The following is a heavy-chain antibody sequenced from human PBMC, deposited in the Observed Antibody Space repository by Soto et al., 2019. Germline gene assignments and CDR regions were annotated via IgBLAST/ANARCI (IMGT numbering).Heavy chain of an antibody. Sequence: QVQLVQSGPEVQKPGASLKVSCKASGYTFTASGLSWVRQSPGQGLEWMGWASIYNGQTEYLPKFLGRVDMTTDTSAHTAYLELTSLRPDDAALYYCARWDDYSASYQYACDQWGQGTLVSVSS. D-gene: IGHD4-4*01. CDR1: GYTFTASG. CDR2: ASIYNGQT. CDR3: ARWDDYSASYQYACDQ. V-gene: IGHV1-18*01. J-gene: IGHJ4*02.